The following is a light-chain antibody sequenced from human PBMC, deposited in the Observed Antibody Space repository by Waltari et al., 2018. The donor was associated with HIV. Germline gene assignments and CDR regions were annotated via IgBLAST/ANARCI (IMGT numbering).Light chain of an antibody. Sequence: QPVLTQLPSVSGTPGQTVTISCSGSDSNIGTSSVYWYQVLPGTTPRLLFFSNHERPSGVPGRFSGSKSGASASLTIFGLRSEDEADYYCSTWDKTQSAQVFGGGTKLTVL. J-gene: IGLJ3*02. CDR1: DSNIGTSS. V-gene: IGLV1-47*01. CDR3: STWDKTQSAQV. CDR2: SNH.